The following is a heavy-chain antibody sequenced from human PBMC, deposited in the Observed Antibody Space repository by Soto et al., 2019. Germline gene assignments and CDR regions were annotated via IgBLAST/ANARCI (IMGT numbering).Heavy chain of an antibody. Sequence: VQLVQSGAEVKKPGSSVKVSCKASGGTFSGYAMSWVRQAPGKGREWVSAISGRGGSTYYADSVKGRFTISRDNSKNTLYLQMNSLRAEDTAVYYCAKDRANVLLWFGELLTTPPTFDYWGQGTLVTVSS. D-gene: IGHD3-10*01. CDR3: AKDRANVLLWFGELLTTPPTFDY. CDR1: GGTFSGYA. J-gene: IGHJ4*02. V-gene: IGHV3-23*04. CDR2: ISGRGGST.